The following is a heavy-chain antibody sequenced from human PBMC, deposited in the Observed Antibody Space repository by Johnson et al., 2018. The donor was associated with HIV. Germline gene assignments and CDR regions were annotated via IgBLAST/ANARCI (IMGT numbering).Heavy chain of an antibody. V-gene: IGHV3-30*02. CDR2: IWYDGSRK. CDR3: AKAMSVSSWEHRGAFDI. J-gene: IGHJ3*02. D-gene: IGHD6-13*01. CDR1: GFIFSSYG. Sequence: QVQLVESGGGVVQPGGSLRLSCAASGFIFSSYGMHWVRQAPGKGLEWVAFIWYDGSRKYYPDSVKGRFTISRDNSKNTLYLQMNSLRAEDTAVYYCAKAMSVSSWEHRGAFDIWGQGTMVTVSS.